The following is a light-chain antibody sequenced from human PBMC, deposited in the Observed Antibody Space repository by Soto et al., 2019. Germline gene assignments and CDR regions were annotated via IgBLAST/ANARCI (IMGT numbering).Light chain of an antibody. CDR1: QDISTF. CDR2: DAA. CDR3: QQYDTLAYN. Sequence: DLQMTQSPSSLSASVGDRVTITCQASQDISTFFNWYHHRPGKAPKLLIYDAANLQSGAPSRFSASGAGTDFTFTISSLQPEDVGTYYCQQYDTLAYNFGQGTKLEI. J-gene: IGKJ2*01. V-gene: IGKV1-33*01.